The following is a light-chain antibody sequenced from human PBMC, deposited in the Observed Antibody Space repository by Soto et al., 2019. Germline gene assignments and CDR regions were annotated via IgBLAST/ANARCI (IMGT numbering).Light chain of an antibody. J-gene: IGKJ5*01. CDR1: QTVSITY. V-gene: IGKV3-20*01. Sequence: FLTQSPGTLSLSPGESATLSCRASQTVSITYLTWYQQKPGQAPRLLIFGASKRATGIPDRFSGSGSGRDFTLTISGLEPEDFAVYYCQQYGSSPLISFGQGTRLEIK. CDR3: QQYGSSPLIS. CDR2: GAS.